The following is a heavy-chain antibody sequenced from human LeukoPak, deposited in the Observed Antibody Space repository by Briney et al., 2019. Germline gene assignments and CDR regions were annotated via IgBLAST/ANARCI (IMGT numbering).Heavy chain of an antibody. CDR2: INHSGST. CDR1: GGSFSGYY. V-gene: IGHV4-34*01. CDR3: ARALMTTSSWFDP. D-gene: IGHD4-11*01. Sequence: SETLALTCAVYGGSFSGYYWSWIRQPPGKGLEWVGEINHSGSTNYNPSLKSRVTISVDTSKNQFSLKLSSVTAADTAVYYCARALMTTSSWFDPWGQGTLVTVSS. J-gene: IGHJ5*02.